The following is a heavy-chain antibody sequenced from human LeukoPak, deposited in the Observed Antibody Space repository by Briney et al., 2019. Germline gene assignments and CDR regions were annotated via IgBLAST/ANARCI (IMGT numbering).Heavy chain of an antibody. CDR1: GGTFSSYA. J-gene: IGHJ6*03. V-gene: IGHV1-69*13. D-gene: IGHD3-22*01. Sequence: SVKVSCKASGGTFSSYAISWVRQAPGQGLEWMGGIIPIFGTANYAQKFQGRVTITADESMSTAYMEPSSLRSEDTAVYYCARAAGYYDSSGYPYYYYMDVWGKGTTVTVSS. CDR3: ARAAGYYDSSGYPYYYYMDV. CDR2: IIPIFGTA.